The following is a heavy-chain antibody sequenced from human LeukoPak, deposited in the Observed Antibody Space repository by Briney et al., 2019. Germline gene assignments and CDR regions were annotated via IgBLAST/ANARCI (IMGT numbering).Heavy chain of an antibody. CDR2: ISGSGGST. CDR1: GFTFSSYA. Sequence: GGSLRLSCTASGFTFSSYAMTWVRQAPEKGLEWVSAISGSGGSTYYADSVKGRFTISRDNSKDTLFLQMNSVSAEDTAGYFCAKDPNFDWFPHDYWGQGTLVTVSS. V-gene: IGHV3-23*01. CDR3: AKDPNFDWFPHDY. D-gene: IGHD3-9*01. J-gene: IGHJ4*02.